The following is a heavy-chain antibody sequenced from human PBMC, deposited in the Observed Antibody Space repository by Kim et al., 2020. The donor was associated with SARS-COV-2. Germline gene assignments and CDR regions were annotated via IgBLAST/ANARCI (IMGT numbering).Heavy chain of an antibody. J-gene: IGHJ4*02. CDR3: ARVGNIVLVPAAHFDY. CDR2: INPNSGDT. V-gene: IGHV1-2*06. CDR1: GYTFTGYY. Sequence: ASVKVSCMASGYTFTGYYMHWVRQAPGQGLEWMGRINPNSGDTNYAQNFQGRVTMTRDTSISTVYMELSRLRSDDTAMYYCARVGNIVLVPAAHFDYWGQGTLVTVSS. D-gene: IGHD2-2*01.